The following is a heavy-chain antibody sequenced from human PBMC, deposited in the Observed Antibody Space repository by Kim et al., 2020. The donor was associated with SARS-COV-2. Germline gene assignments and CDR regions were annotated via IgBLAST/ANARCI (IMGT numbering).Heavy chain of an antibody. CDR2: INSDGSTT. V-gene: IGHV3-74*01. CDR3: ARVSVVTATRAPFFDW. Sequence: GGSLRLSCAASGFTFSSFWMHWVRQAPGKGLVWVSHINSDGSTTNYADSVKGRFTISRDNAKNTLYLQMNNLRPEDTAVYYCARVSVVTATRAPFFDWWGQGSLVTVSS. CDR1: GFTFSSFW. J-gene: IGHJ4*02. D-gene: IGHD2-21*02.